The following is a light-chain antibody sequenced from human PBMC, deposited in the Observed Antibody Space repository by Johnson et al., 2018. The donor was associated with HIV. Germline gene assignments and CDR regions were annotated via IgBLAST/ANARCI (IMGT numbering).Light chain of an antibody. V-gene: IGLV1-51*01. CDR2: DNN. CDR3: GTWDSSLSAYV. CDR1: SSNIGNNY. J-gene: IGLJ1*01. Sequence: QSVLTQPPSVSAAPGQKVTISCSGSSSNIGNNYVSWYQQVPGTAPKVLIYDNNKRPSGIPDRFSGSKSGTSATLDITGLQSGDEADYYCGTWDSSLSAYVFGNGTKVTVL.